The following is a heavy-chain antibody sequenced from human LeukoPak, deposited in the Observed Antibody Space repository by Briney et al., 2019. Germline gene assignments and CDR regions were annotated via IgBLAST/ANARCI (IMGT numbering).Heavy chain of an antibody. CDR1: GGSFSGYY. CDR2: INHSGST. V-gene: IGHV4-34*01. Sequence: PSETLSLTCAVYGGSFSGYYWSWIRQPPGKGLEWIGEINHSGSTNYNPSLKSRVTISVDKSKNQFSLKLSSVTAADTAVYYCARRAGSSGNDAFDIWGQGTMVTVSS. D-gene: IGHD6-6*01. CDR3: ARRAGSSGNDAFDI. J-gene: IGHJ3*02.